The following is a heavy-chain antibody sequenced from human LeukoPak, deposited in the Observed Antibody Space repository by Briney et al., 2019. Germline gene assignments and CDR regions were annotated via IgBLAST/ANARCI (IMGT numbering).Heavy chain of an antibody. V-gene: IGHV3-30*03. Sequence: GGSLRLSCAASGFTFSSYGMHWVRQAPGKGLEWVAAIAVDGSNKYYAESVKGRLTISRDNSKNTLYLQTNSLRGEDTAVYYCTRPNLNFDVWGQGTMVTVSS. CDR3: TRPNLNFDV. CDR1: GFTFSSYG. D-gene: IGHD3-9*01. J-gene: IGHJ3*01. CDR2: IAVDGSNK.